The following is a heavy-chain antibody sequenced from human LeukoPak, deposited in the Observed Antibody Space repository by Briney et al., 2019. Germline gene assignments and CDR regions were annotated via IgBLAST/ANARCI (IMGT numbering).Heavy chain of an antibody. CDR1: GFTVSSNY. CDR2: IYSGGST. Sequence: GGSLRLSCAASGFTVSSNYMSWVRQAPGKGLEWVSVIYSGGSTYYADSVKGRFTISRDNAKNSLYLQMNSLRAEDTAVYYCATPGVAARDYWGQGTLVTVSS. D-gene: IGHD6-6*01. CDR3: ATPGVAARDY. J-gene: IGHJ4*02. V-gene: IGHV3-53*01.